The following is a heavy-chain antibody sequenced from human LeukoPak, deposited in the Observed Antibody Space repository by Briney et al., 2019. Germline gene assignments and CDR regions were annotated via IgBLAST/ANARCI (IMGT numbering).Heavy chain of an antibody. CDR3: ARLGSVLPIAALFDI. CDR1: GGSISSGGYY. Sequence: PSETLSLTCTVSGGSISSGGYYWSWIRQHPGKGLEWIGYIYYSGSTYYNPSLKSRVTISVDTSKNQFSLKLSSVTAADTAVYYCARLGSVLPIAALFDIWGQGTMVTVSS. CDR2: IYYSGST. V-gene: IGHV4-31*03. J-gene: IGHJ3*02. D-gene: IGHD6-6*01.